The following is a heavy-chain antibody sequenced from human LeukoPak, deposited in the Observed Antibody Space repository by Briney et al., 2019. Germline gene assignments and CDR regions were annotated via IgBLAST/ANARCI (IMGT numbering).Heavy chain of an antibody. CDR3: AGGRTDIVVVPATLRNYYFDY. V-gene: IGHV1-69*06. CDR2: IIPMFGKA. Sequence: GASVTVSFTASGGTFSIYDISWVRQAPGQGLEWMGGIIPMFGKANYAQKFQGRVTTTADKATSTAYMELSSLRSEDTAVYYCAGGRTDIVVVPATLRNYYFDYWGQGTLVTVSS. J-gene: IGHJ4*02. CDR1: GGTFSIYD. D-gene: IGHD2-2*01.